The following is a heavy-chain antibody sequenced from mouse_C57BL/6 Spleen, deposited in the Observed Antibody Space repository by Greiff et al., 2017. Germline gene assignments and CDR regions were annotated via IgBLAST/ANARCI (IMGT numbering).Heavy chain of an antibody. D-gene: IGHD2-2*01. J-gene: IGHJ2*01. CDR2: IHPNSGST. V-gene: IGHV1-64*01. Sequence: VKLQQPGAELVKPGASVKLSCKASGYTFTSYWMHWVKQRPGQGLEWIGMIHPNSGSTNYNEKFKSKATLTVDKSSSTAYMQLSSLTSEDSAVYYCARRGGYDGFDYWGQGTTLTVSS. CDR3: ARRGGYDGFDY. CDR1: GYTFTSYW.